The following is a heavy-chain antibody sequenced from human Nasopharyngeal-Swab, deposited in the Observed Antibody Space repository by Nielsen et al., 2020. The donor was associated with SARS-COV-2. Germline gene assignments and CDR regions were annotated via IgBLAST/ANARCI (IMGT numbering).Heavy chain of an antibody. J-gene: IGHJ3*02. Sequence: GGSLRLSCKGSGYSFTSYWIGWVRQMPGKGLERMGIIYPGDSDTRYSPSFQGQVTISADKSISTAYLQWSSLKASDTAMYYCASTSGGSEIGAFDIWGQGTMVTVSS. CDR3: ASTSGGSEIGAFDI. CDR2: IYPGDSDT. CDR1: GYSFTSYW. D-gene: IGHD2-15*01. V-gene: IGHV5-51*01.